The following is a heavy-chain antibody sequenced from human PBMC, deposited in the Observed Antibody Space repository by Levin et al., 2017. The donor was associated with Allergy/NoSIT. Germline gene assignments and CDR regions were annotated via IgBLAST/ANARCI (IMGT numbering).Heavy chain of an antibody. Sequence: PGGSLRLSCAASGFTFSSYGMHWVRQAPGKGLEWVAVIWYDGSNKYYADSVKGRFTISRDNSKNTLYLQMNSLRAEDTAVYYCARIHDYGDSSTDYWGQGTLVTVSS. CDR1: GFTFSSYG. CDR2: IWYDGSNK. J-gene: IGHJ4*02. CDR3: ARIHDYGDSSTDY. V-gene: IGHV3-33*01. D-gene: IGHD4-17*01.